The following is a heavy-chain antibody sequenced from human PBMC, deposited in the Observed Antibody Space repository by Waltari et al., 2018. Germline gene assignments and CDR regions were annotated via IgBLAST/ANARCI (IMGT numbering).Heavy chain of an antibody. J-gene: IGHJ6*03. V-gene: IGHV3-21*01. CDR1: GFTFSSYS. CDR3: AGRGYSSSPIYYYMDV. Sequence: EVQLVESGGGLVKPGGSLRLSCAASGFTFSSYSMNWVRQAPGKGLEWVSSISSSSSYIYYADSVKGRFTVSKDNAKNSLYLQMNSLRAEDTAVYYCAGRGYSSSPIYYYMDVWGKGTTVTVSS. CDR2: ISSSSSYI. D-gene: IGHD6-13*01.